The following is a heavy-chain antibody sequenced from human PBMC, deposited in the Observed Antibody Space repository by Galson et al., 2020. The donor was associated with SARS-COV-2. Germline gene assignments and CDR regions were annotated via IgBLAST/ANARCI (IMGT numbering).Heavy chain of an antibody. CDR3: ARDVSGGASDI. D-gene: IGHD1-26*01. Sequence: GGPLRLSCAASGFTFTNYAIHWVRQAPGTGLEWVAVISHDARIEVYADSVKGRFTISRDNSENMLFLQMDSLRADDTAVYYCARDVSGGASDIWGQGTMVTVSS. J-gene: IGHJ3*02. CDR2: ISHDARIE. CDR1: GFTFTNYA. V-gene: IGHV3-30*04.